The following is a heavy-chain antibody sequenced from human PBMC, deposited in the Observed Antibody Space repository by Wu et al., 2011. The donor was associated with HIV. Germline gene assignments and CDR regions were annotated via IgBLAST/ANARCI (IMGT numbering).Heavy chain of an antibody. D-gene: IGHD3-10*01. V-gene: IGHV1-69*05. Sequence: QVQLVQSGAEVKKPGSSVKVSCKASGGSFSSYAISWVRQAPGQGLEWMGGIIPIFGTANYAQKFQGRVTITTDESTSTAYMELSSLRSEDTAVYYCATPMVRGIITSYEYFQHWGQGTLVTVSS. CDR2: IIPIFGTA. CDR3: ATPMVRGIITSYEYFQH. CDR1: GGSFSSYA. J-gene: IGHJ1*01.